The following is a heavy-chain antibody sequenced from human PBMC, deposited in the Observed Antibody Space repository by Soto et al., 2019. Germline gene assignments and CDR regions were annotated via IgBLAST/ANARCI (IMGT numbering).Heavy chain of an antibody. CDR2: INGDGSEE. V-gene: IGHV3-7*01. D-gene: IGHD2-21*01. J-gene: IGHJ4*02. CDR1: GFTFSDYW. CDR3: ARDVVARGPDLDY. Sequence: EVQVVESGGCLVQPGGSLRLSCAASGFTFSDYWMTWVRQAPGKGLEWVANINGDGSEEFYVDSVKGRFTISRDNAKNLLDLQMSSLRAEDTAVYYCARDVVARGPDLDYWGQGTLVTVSS.